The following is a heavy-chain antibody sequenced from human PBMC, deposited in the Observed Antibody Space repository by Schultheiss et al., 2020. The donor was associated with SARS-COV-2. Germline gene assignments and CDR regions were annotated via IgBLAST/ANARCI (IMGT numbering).Heavy chain of an antibody. J-gene: IGHJ4*02. CDR3: VTSVSYYFDY. D-gene: IGHD3-10*01. CDR2: IYPGDSDI. CDR1: GYSFTSYW. Sequence: GESLKISCKGSGYSFTSYWIGWVRQMPGKGLEWMGIIYPGDSDIRESPSFQGQVTISVDKSNSTAYLQWSSLKASDTAMYYCVTSVSYYFDYWGQGTLVTVSS. V-gene: IGHV5-51*01.